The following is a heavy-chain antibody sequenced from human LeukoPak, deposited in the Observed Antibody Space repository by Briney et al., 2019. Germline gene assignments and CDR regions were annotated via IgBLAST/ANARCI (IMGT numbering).Heavy chain of an antibody. CDR2: IYSGGST. Sequence: GGSLRLSCAASGFTFSTYAMSWVRQAPGKGLEWVSVIYSGGSTHYADSVKGRFTISRDNSKNTLYLQMNSLRAEDTAVYYCAREAAVGATQFDYWGQGTLVTVSS. CDR3: AREAAVGATQFDY. J-gene: IGHJ4*02. CDR1: GFTFSTYA. D-gene: IGHD1-26*01. V-gene: IGHV3-66*01.